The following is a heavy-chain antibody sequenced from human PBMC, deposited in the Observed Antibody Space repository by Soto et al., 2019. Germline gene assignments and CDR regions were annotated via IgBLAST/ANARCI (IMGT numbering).Heavy chain of an antibody. D-gene: IGHD2-15*01. Sequence: QVQLVQSGAEVRQPASSVKVSCKTSGATFSSYAITWVRQAPGQGLEWMGGIVPTVDTSTYAQKFQGRVTITADKFTNTAYLGLSSLRCDDTAVYYCVRVVAIPGSPDNWGQGTLVTVSS. J-gene: IGHJ4*02. CDR2: IVPTVDTS. CDR1: GATFSSYA. CDR3: VRVVAIPGSPDN. V-gene: IGHV1-69*14.